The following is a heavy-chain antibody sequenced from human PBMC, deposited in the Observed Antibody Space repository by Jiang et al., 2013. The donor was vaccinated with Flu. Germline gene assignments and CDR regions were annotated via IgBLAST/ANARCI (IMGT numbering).Heavy chain of an antibody. CDR2: ISAYNGNT. CDR1: GYTFTSYG. V-gene: IGHV1-18*01. Sequence: GAEVKKPGASVKVSCKASGYTFTSYGISWVRQAPGQGLEWMGWISAYNGNTNYAQKLQGRVTMTRNTSISTAYMELSSLRSEDTAVYYCARGKRPSGRYYYDSSGYTTFGYWGQGTLVTVSS. D-gene: IGHD3-22*01. CDR3: ARGKRPSGRYYYDSSGYTTFGY. J-gene: IGHJ4*02.